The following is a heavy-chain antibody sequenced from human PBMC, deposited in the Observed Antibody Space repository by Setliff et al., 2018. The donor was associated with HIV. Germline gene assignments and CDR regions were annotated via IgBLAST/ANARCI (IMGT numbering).Heavy chain of an antibody. D-gene: IGHD3-22*01. V-gene: IGHV3-30*04. CDR3: ARAQGEYYYDSSGRALDY. J-gene: IGHJ4*02. CDR2: ISYDGSNK. Sequence: GGSLRLSCAASGFTFSSYAMHWVRQAPGKGLEWVAVISYDGSNKYYADSVKGRFTISRDNSKNTLYLQMNSLRAEDTAVYYCARAQGEYYYDSSGRALDYWGQGTLVTVS. CDR1: GFTFSSYA.